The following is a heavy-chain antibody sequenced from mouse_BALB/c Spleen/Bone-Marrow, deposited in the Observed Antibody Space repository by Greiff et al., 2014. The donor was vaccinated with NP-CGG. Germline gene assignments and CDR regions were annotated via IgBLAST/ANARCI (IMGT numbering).Heavy chain of an antibody. CDR1: GYTFTRYW. D-gene: IGHD4-1*01. J-gene: IGHJ2*01. V-gene: IGHV1-55*01. CDR3: AREKDWVFDY. CDR2: IYPGSDST. Sequence: QVQLKESGAELVKPGASVKMSCKASGYTFTRYWMHWGKQRPGQGLEWIGDIYPGSDSTNYNEKFKSKATLTVDTSSSTAYMQLSSLTSEDSAVYYCAREKDWVFDYWGQGTTLTVSS.